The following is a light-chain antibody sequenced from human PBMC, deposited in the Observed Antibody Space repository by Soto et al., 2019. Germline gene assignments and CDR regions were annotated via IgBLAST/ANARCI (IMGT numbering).Light chain of an antibody. V-gene: IGLV1-40*01. J-gene: IGLJ2*01. CDR1: SSNIGAGYD. CDR3: QSYDSSLSGSV. CDR2: GNS. Sequence: QSVLTQPPSASGAPGQRVTISCTGSSSNIGAGYDVHWYQQLPGTAPKLLIYGNSNRPSGVPDRFSGSKSGTSASLAITGLQAEDEADYHCQSYDSSLSGSVFGGGTKLTVL.